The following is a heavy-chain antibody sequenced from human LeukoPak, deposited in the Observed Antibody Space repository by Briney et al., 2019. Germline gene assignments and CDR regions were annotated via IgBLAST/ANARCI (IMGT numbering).Heavy chain of an antibody. J-gene: IGHJ4*02. D-gene: IGHD3-22*01. CDR1: GYTFTGYY. Sequence: ASVKVSCKASGYTFTGYYMHWVRQAPGQGLEWMGWINPNSGGTNYAQKFQGRVTMTRDTSISTAYMELSRLRSDDTAVYYCARDYYDSSGYYHLYGGQGTLVTVSS. CDR2: INPNSGGT. CDR3: ARDYYDSSGYYHLY. V-gene: IGHV1-2*02.